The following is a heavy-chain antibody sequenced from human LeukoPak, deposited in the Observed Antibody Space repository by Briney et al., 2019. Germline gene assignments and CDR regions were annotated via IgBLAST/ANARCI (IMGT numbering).Heavy chain of an antibody. CDR2: ISGSGGST. V-gene: IGHV3-23*01. CDR3: AKAPYSGSYAYYFDY. Sequence: GGSLRLSCAASGFTFSSYGMSWVRQAPGKGLEWVSAISGSGGSTYYADSVKGRFTISRDNSKNTLYLQMNSLRAEDTAVYYCAKAPYSGSYAYYFDYWGQGTLVTVSS. D-gene: IGHD1-26*01. J-gene: IGHJ4*02. CDR1: GFTFSSYG.